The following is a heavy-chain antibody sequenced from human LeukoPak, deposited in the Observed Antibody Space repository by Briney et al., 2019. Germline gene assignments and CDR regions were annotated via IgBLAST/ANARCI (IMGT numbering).Heavy chain of an antibody. D-gene: IGHD3-10*01. CDR2: ISGSGGST. Sequence: GGSLRLSCAASGFTFSSYAMSWVRQAPGKGLEWVSAISGSGGSTYYADSVKGRFTISRDNSKNTLYLQMNSLRAEDTAVYYCAGGYYYGSGSRYYYYYYYMDVWGKGTTVTISS. J-gene: IGHJ6*03. CDR3: AGGYYYGSGSRYYYYYYYMDV. CDR1: GFTFSSYA. V-gene: IGHV3-23*01.